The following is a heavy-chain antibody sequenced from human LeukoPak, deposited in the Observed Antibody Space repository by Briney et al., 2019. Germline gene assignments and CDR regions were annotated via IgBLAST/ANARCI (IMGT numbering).Heavy chain of an antibody. D-gene: IGHD4-17*01. J-gene: IGHJ5*02. CDR2: ISSSSSTI. V-gene: IGHV3-48*01. CDR1: GFTFSSYS. Sequence: PGGSLRLSCAASGFTFSSYSMNWVRQAPGKGLEWVPYISSSSSTIYYADSVKGRFTISRDNAKNSLYLQMNSLRAEDTAVYYCARDGAGDYVGGNWFDPWGPGTLVTVSS. CDR3: ARDGAGDYVGGNWFDP.